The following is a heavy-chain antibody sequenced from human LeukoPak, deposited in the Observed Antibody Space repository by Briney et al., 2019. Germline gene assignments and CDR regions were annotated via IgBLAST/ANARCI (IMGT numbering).Heavy chain of an antibody. V-gene: IGHV3-23*01. D-gene: IGHD3-16*01. J-gene: IGHJ4*02. Sequence: PGGSLRLSCAASGFTFSTFAMSWVRQAPGKGLEWVSTLTGSGSSKYYADSVKGRFTISRDNSKNTLYLQMNSLRGDDTAVYYCAKDAYRFSYGNWGQGTLVTVSS. CDR3: AKDAYRFSYGN. CDR1: GFTFSTFA. CDR2: LTGSGSSK.